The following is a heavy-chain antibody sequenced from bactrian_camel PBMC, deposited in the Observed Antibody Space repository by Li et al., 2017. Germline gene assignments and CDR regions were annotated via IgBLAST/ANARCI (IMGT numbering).Heavy chain of an antibody. Sequence: HVQLVESGGGSVQAGGSLRLSCVASGYYEGLHCMAWFRQGLGNKREGVAMIDTSGHRTYYADSVKGRFTISQDNAKNTVYLQMNSLKPEDTAMYYCAARGPYCYTKLSVRDFTYWGQGTQVTV. CDR2: IDTSGHRT. CDR3: AARGPYCYTKLSVRDFTY. D-gene: IGHD2*01. J-gene: IGHJ6*01. CDR1: GYYEGLHC. V-gene: IGHV3S63*01.